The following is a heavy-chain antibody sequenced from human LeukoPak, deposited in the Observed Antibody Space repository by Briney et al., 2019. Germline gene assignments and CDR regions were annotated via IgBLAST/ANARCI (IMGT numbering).Heavy chain of an antibody. Sequence: PGGSLRLSCAASAFIFSTYGMTWFRQAPGRGLEWVSGISGSGLNTYYADSVKGRFTSSRDNSKNMLYLQMNSLRAEDTAVYYCAKGGGYGSGTYSEDWGQGILVTVSS. CDR2: ISGSGLNT. CDR3: AKGGGYGSGTYSED. D-gene: IGHD3-10*01. J-gene: IGHJ4*02. V-gene: IGHV3-23*01. CDR1: AFIFSTYG.